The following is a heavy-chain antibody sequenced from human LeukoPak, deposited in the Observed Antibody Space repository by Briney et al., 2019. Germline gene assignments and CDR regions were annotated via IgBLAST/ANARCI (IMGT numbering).Heavy chain of an antibody. Sequence: QTGGSLRLSCSASRFTFSSYTIHWVRQAPGKGLEFVSAIITNGGSTYYADSVKGRFTISRDNSKNTVYLQMSSLRAEDTGLYYCVIVRGYFDSSGTDYWGQGILVTVSS. D-gene: IGHD3-9*01. V-gene: IGHV3-64D*06. CDR2: IITNGGST. J-gene: IGHJ4*02. CDR1: RFTFSSYT. CDR3: VIVRGYFDSSGTDY.